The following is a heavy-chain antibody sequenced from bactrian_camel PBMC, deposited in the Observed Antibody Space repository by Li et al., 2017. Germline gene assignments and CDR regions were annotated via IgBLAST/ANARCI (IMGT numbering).Heavy chain of an antibody. CDR1: EYAISAYC. Sequence: HVQLVESGGGSVQTGGSLKLSCDVAEYAISAYCMGWFRQASGKEREGVAFIYMSDGSTTYGDSVKGRFTISQDNAKNAVFLQMNSLKPEDSAMYYCAAGWGCTERPGINYWGQGTQVTVS. V-gene: IGHV3S61*01. CDR3: AAGWGCTERPGINY. CDR2: IYMSDGST. D-gene: IGHD3*01. J-gene: IGHJ4*01.